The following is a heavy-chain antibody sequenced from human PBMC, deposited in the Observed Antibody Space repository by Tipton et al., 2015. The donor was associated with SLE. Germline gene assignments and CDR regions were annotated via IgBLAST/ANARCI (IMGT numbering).Heavy chain of an antibody. V-gene: IGHV3-49*04. CDR3: ITAPFDY. Sequence: SLRLSCTASGFTFGDYAMSWVRQAPGKGLEWVGFIRSKAYGGTTEYAASVKGRFTISRDDSKSIAYLQMNSLKTEDTAVYYCITAPFDYWGQGTLVTVSS. D-gene: IGHD1-14*01. CDR1: GFTFGDYA. CDR2: IRSKAYGGTT. J-gene: IGHJ4*02.